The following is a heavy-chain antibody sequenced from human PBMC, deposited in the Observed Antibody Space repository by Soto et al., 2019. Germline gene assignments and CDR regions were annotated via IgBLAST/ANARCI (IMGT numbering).Heavy chain of an antibody. CDR2: IYSSENT. V-gene: IGHV4-39*01. D-gene: IGHD2-2*01. J-gene: IGHJ6*02. CDR1: GPAVSTNSYS. CDR3: ARLKGYWISTHCHGYYGMDV. Sequence: KFSEPLSLTSTASGPAVSTNSYSWCWIRQSPGKGLELIGTIYSSENTYYNPSLLSRVTICVDTCKNGFSLRLSSVTAADTAVYYCARLKGYWISTHCHGYYGMDVWGQGNTVS.